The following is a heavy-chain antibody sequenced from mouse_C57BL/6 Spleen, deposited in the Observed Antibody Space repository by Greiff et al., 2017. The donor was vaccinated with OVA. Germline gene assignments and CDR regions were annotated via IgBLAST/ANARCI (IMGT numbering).Heavy chain of an antibody. J-gene: IGHJ2*01. D-gene: IGHD1-1*02. CDR2: IDPSDSYT. CDR1: GYTFTSYW. V-gene: IGHV1-69*01. Sequence: QVQLQQPGAELVMPGASVKLSCKASGYTFTSYWMHWVKQRPGQGLEWIGEIDPSDSYTNYNQKFKGKSTLTVDKSSSTAYMQLSSLTSEDSAVYYCARWNYVNFDYWGQGTTLTVSS. CDR3: ARWNYVNFDY.